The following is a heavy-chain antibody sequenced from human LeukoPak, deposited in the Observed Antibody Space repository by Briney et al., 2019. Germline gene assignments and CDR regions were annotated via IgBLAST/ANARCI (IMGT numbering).Heavy chain of an antibody. J-gene: IGHJ4*02. D-gene: IGHD6-13*01. CDR2: ISSSGSTI. CDR1: GFTFSSYE. V-gene: IGHV3-48*03. Sequence: PGGSLRLSCAASGFTFSSYEMNWVRQAPGKGLEWVSYISSSGSTIYYADSVKGRFTISRDNAKNSLYLQMNSLRAEDTAVYYCARPRSSWYGGILDYWGQGALVTVSS. CDR3: ARPRSSWYGGILDY.